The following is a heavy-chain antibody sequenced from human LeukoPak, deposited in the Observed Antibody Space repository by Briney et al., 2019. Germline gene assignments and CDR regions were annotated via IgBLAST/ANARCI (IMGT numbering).Heavy chain of an antibody. V-gene: IGHV3-23*01. CDR1: GFTFSSYA. D-gene: IGHD2-15*01. CDR2: ISGSGAST. J-gene: IGHJ4*02. Sequence: GGSLRLSCAASGFTFSSYAMSWVRQAPGKGLEWVSVISGSGASTYYADSVKGRFTISRDNSKNTLYLQMSSLRAEDTAVFYCAKRGVDFVVVVAATSFDYWGQGTLVTVSS. CDR3: AKRGVDFVVVVAATSFDY.